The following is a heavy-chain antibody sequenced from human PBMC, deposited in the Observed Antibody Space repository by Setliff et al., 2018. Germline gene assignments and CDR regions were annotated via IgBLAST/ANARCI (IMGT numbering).Heavy chain of an antibody. CDR1: GGTFSSYA. J-gene: IGHJ5*02. CDR2: IIPIFGTA. CDR3: ARKQYYYDSSGQNWFDP. D-gene: IGHD3-22*01. V-gene: IGHV1-69*13. Sequence: SVKVSCKASGGTFSSYAISWVRQAPGQGLEWMGGIIPIFGTANYAQKFQGRVTITADESTSTAYMELSSLRSEDTAVYYCARKQYYYDSSGQNWFDPWGQGNLVTVSS.